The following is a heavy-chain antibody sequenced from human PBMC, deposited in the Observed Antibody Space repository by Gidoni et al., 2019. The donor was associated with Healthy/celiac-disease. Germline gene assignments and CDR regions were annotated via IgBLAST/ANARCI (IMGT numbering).Heavy chain of an antibody. J-gene: IGHJ5*02. CDR3: ARGLSGGDWWDSWFDP. V-gene: IGHV1-8*01. Sequence: QVQLVQSGAEVKKPGASVKVSCKASGYTFSSYDINWVRQATGQGLEWMGWMNPNSGNTGYAQKFQGRVTMTRNTSISTAYMELSSLRSEDTAVYYCARGLSGGDWWDSWFDPWGQGTLVTVSS. CDR1: GYTFSSYD. D-gene: IGHD2-21*01. CDR2: MNPNSGNT.